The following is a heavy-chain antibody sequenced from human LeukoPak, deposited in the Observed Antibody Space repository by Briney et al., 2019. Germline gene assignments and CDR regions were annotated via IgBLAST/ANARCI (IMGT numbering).Heavy chain of an antibody. CDR2: ISGSGGST. Sequence: PGGSLRLSCAASGFTFSSSAMSWVRQAPGKGLEWVSAISGSGGSTYYADSVKGRFTISRDNSKNTLYLQMNSLRAEDTAVYYCAKGSGGGSRRWLQFFDYWGQGTLVTVSS. CDR1: GFTFSSSA. V-gene: IGHV3-23*01. D-gene: IGHD5-24*01. J-gene: IGHJ4*02. CDR3: AKGSGGGSRRWLQFFDY.